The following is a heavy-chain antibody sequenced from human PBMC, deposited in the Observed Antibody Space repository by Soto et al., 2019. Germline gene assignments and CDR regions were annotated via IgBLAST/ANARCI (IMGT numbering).Heavy chain of an antibody. CDR2: ISYDGSNK. CDR3: ASGSSSWYRGDYFDY. Sequence: QVQLVESGGGVVQPGRSLRLSCAASGFTFSSYAMHWVRQAPGKGLEWVAVISYDGSNKYYADSVKGRFTISRDNSKNTLYLQMNRLRAEDTAVYYCASGSSSWYRGDYFDYWGQGTLVTVSS. V-gene: IGHV3-30-3*01. D-gene: IGHD6-13*01. CDR1: GFTFSSYA. J-gene: IGHJ4*02.